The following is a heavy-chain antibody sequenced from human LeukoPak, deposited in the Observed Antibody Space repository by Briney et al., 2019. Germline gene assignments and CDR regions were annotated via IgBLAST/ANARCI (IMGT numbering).Heavy chain of an antibody. V-gene: IGHV3-30*02. Sequence: GGSLRLSCAASGFTFSRYGMHWVRQAPGKGLEWAAFILYDGSNKYYADSVKGRFTISRDNSKNTLYLQMNSLRAEDTAVYYCAKDVDGVTTSNYYYYMDVWGKGTTATVSS. CDR3: AKDVDGVTTSNYYYYMDV. J-gene: IGHJ6*03. CDR2: ILYDGSNK. CDR1: GFTFSRYG. D-gene: IGHD1-1*01.